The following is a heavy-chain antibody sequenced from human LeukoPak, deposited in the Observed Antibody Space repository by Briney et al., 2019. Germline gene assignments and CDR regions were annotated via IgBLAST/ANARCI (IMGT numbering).Heavy chain of an antibody. CDR2: ISYDGSNK. D-gene: IGHD3-22*01. V-gene: IGHV3-30*18. Sequence: GGSLRLSCAASGFTFSSYGMHWVRQAPGKGLEWVAVISYDGSNKYYADSVKGRFTISRDNSKNTLYLQMNSLRAEDTAVYYCAKDQYYYDSSGYYSDYWGQGTLVTVSS. CDR3: AKDQYYYDSSGYYSDY. J-gene: IGHJ4*02. CDR1: GFTFSSYG.